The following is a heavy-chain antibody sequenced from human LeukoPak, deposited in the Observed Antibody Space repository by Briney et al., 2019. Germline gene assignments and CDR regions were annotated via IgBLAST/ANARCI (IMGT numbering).Heavy chain of an antibody. CDR3: ARDPGYNYGFDY. V-gene: IGHV3-66*01. J-gene: IGHJ4*02. D-gene: IGHD5-18*01. CDR2: IYSDGTT. CDR1: GFPVSDNY. Sequence: GGSLRLSCAASGFPVSDNYMSWVRQAPGEGLEWVSIIYSDGTTYYADSVKGRFTISRDNSKNSLYLQMNSLRAEDTAVYYCARDPGYNYGFDYWGQGTLVTVSS.